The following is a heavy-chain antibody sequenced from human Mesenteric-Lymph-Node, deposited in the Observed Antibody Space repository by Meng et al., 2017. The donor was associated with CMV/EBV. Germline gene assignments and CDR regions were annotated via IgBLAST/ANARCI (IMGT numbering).Heavy chain of an antibody. J-gene: IGHJ4*02. CDR1: GGSFSGYY. CDR3: ARDHYCSSTSCYGYFDY. D-gene: IGHD2-2*01. CDR2: INHSGST. V-gene: IGHV4-34*01. Sequence: SETLSLTCAVYGGSFSGYYWSWIRQPPGKGLEWIGEINHSGSTNYNPSLRTRVTISVDTSKNQFSLKLSSVTAADTAVYYCARDHYCSSTSCYGYFDYWGQGTLVTVSS.